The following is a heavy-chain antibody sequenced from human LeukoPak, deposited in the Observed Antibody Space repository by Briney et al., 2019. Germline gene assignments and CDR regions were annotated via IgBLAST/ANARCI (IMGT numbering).Heavy chain of an antibody. D-gene: IGHD5-18*01. J-gene: IGHJ4*02. CDR3: ARDPNAMVTSLFDY. CDR2: IIPIFGTA. Sequence: GASVKVSCKASGYTFTSYYLHWVRQAPGQGLEWMGGIIPIFGTANYAQKFQGRVTITADTSTSTAYMELRSLRSDDTAVYYCARDPNAMVTSLFDYWGQGTLVIVSS. CDR1: GYTFTSYY. V-gene: IGHV1-69*06.